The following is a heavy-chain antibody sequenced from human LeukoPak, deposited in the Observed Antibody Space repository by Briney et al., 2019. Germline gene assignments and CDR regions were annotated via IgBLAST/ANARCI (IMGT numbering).Heavy chain of an antibody. CDR3: ASVNRGIAVVQGYYFDY. D-gene: IGHD6-19*01. V-gene: IGHV4-39*01. CDR1: GGSISSSSYY. Sequence: PSETLSLTCTVSGGSISSSSYYWGWIRQPPGKGLEWIGSIYHSGSTYYNPSLKSRVTISVDTSKNQFSLKLSSVTAADTAVYYCASVNRGIAVVQGYYFDYWGQGTLVTVSS. CDR2: IYHSGST. J-gene: IGHJ4*02.